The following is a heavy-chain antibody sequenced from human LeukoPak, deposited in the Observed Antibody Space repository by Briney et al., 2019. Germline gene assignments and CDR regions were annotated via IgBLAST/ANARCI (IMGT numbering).Heavy chain of an antibody. V-gene: IGHV1-69*01. CDR2: IFPIFGTA. D-gene: IGHD2-2*01. CDR1: GGTFSSYA. Sequence: SVKVSCKASGGTFSSYAISWVRQAPGQGLEWMGGIFPIFGTANYAQKFQGRVTITADESTSTAYMELSSLRSEDTAVYYCAGVGCSSTSCYGGGWYYYGMDVWGKGTTVTVSS. J-gene: IGHJ6*04. CDR3: AGVGCSSTSCYGGGWYYYGMDV.